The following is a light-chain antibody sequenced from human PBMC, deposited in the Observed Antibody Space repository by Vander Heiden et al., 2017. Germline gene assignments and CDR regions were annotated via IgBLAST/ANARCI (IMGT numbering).Light chain of an antibody. V-gene: IGKV3-15*01. J-gene: IGKJ1*01. CDR2: GTS. Sequence: EIVMTQSPAILSASPGERATLSCRASRSVSANLAWYQQKPGQAPRLIIYGTSTRATGVPARFSGSGSGTQFILSISRLQSEDFALYYCQQYSDWPRTFGQGTKVVIK. CDR3: QQYSDWPRT. CDR1: RSVSAN.